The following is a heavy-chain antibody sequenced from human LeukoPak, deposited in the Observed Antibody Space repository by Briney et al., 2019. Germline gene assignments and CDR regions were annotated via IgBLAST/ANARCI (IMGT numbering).Heavy chain of an antibody. V-gene: IGHV5-51*01. CDR1: GYSFSRYW. J-gene: IGHJ4*02. Sequence: GESLKISCKGSGYSFSRYWIGWVRQMPGKGLEWIGIIYPGDSDTRYSPSFQGQVIISADKSISTAYLQWSSLKASDTAMYYCARRTGDYYDSSGYYRGWGQGTLVTVSS. CDR2: IYPGDSDT. D-gene: IGHD3-22*01. CDR3: ARRTGDYYDSSGYYRG.